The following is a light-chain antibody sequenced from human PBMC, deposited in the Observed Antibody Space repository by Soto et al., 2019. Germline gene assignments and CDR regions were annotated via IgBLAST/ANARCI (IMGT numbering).Light chain of an antibody. V-gene: IGKV1-12*01. CDR2: GAS. CDR3: QQADAFPLT. CDR1: RGITNW. Sequence: DIQLTQSPSSVSASVGDRDTISCRASRGITNWLAWYQQKPGTAPKLLIYGASTLQSGVPSRFSGSGSGTDFILPINSLQPEDSAVYYCQQADAFPLTFGGGTKVEIK. J-gene: IGKJ4*01.